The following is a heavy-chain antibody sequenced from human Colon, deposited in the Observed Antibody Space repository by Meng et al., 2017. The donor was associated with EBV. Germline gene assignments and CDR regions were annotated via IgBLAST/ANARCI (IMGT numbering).Heavy chain of an antibody. V-gene: IGHV4-4*02. D-gene: IGHD2-8*02. J-gene: IGHJ5*02. Sequence: QVRLQAAGAGWVKLSGTLSLTCAVSGTSSSTSNWWSWIRQSPGEGLEGIGAIYHNGQTNYNPSLKSRVSMSVDESKNEFSLNLKSVTAADTAVYYCARDGGVTHIPWGQGVLVTVSS. CDR3: ARDGGVTHIP. CDR2: IYHNGQT. CDR1: GTSSSTSNW.